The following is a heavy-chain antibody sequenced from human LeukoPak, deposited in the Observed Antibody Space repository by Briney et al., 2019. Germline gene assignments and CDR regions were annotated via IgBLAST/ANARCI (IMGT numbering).Heavy chain of an antibody. CDR2: ISAYNGNT. Sequence: ASVKVSCKASGYTFTSYGISWVRQAPGQGLEWMGWISAYNGNTNYAQKLQGRVTMTTDTSTSTAYMELRSLRSDDTAVYYCARDRGRNYDFWSGYNPPDYWGQGTLVTVSS. V-gene: IGHV1-18*01. J-gene: IGHJ4*02. D-gene: IGHD3-3*01. CDR3: ARDRGRNYDFWSGYNPPDY. CDR1: GYTFTSYG.